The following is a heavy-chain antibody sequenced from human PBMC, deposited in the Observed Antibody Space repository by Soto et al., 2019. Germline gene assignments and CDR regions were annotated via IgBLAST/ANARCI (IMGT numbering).Heavy chain of an antibody. CDR2: INPNSGGT. CDR3: ARGLDGIVVVPAARDSNQNWFDP. V-gene: IGHV1-2*04. J-gene: IGHJ5*02. Sequence: ASVKVSCKASGYTFTGYYMHWVRQAPGQGLEWMGWINPNSGGTNYAQKFQGWVTMTRETSISTAYMELSRLRSDDTAVYYCARGLDGIVVVPAARDSNQNWFDPWGQGTLVTVSS. CDR1: GYTFTGYY. D-gene: IGHD2-2*01.